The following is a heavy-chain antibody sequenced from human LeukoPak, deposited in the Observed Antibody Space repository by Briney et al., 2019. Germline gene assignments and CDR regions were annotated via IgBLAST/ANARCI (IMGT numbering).Heavy chain of an antibody. J-gene: IGHJ4*02. CDR2: INPNSGGT. CDR3: ARGRGKGRITFGGVIAGGPFSDY. V-gene: IGHV1-2*02. Sequence: ASVTVSCKASGYTFTGYYMHWVRQAPGQGLEWMGWINPNSGGTNYAQTFQGRVTMTRDTSISTAYMELSRLRSNDTAVYYCARGRGKGRITFGGVIAGGPFSDYWGQGTLVTVSS. CDR1: GYTFTGYY. D-gene: IGHD3-16*02.